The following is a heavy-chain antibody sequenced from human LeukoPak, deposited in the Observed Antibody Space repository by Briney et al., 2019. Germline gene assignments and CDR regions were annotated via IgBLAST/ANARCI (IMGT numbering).Heavy chain of an antibody. CDR1: GGSISSSSYY. V-gene: IGHV4-39*01. CDR2: IYYSGST. J-gene: IGHJ4*02. D-gene: IGHD3-9*01. Sequence: PSETLSLTCTVSGGSISSSSYYWGWIRQPPGKGLEWLGSIYYSGSTYYSPSLKSRVTISVDTSKNQFSLKLSSVTAADTAVYYCARLTNYDSLTGLGARVDYWGQGTLVTVSS. CDR3: ARLTNYDSLTGLGARVDY.